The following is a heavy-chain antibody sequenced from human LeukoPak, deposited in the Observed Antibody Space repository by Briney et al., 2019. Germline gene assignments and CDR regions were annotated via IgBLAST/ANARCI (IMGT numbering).Heavy chain of an antibody. Sequence: GGSLRLSCSASGFTFTSYTIRWVRQTPGKGLEYVSAISSHGGSTYYADSVKGRFSISRDNSKKTVYLQVSSLAAEDTAVYYCGIAASGTLADFWGQGTLVTVSS. CDR1: GFTFTSYT. V-gene: IGHV3-64D*09. CDR2: ISSHGGST. D-gene: IGHD6-13*01. CDR3: GIAASGTLADF. J-gene: IGHJ4*02.